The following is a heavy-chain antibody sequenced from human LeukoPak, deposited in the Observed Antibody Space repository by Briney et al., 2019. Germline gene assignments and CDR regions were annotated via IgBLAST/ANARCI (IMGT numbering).Heavy chain of an antibody. Sequence: PGGSLRLSCEASGSTFSNHNMNWVRQAPGKGLEWVSSINSRSNYIYYADSVKGRFTISRDNAKESLYLQMNSLRAEDTALYFCARDKVSVIPALDYWGQGTLVIVSS. CDR2: INSRSNYI. CDR3: ARDKVSVIPALDY. D-gene: IGHD2/OR15-2a*01. V-gene: IGHV3-21*01. J-gene: IGHJ4*02. CDR1: GSTFSNHN.